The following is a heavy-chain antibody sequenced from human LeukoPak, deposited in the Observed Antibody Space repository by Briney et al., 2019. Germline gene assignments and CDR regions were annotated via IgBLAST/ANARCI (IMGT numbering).Heavy chain of an antibody. J-gene: IGHJ3*01. CDR2: ISYDGSNK. CDR1: GFTFSSYA. V-gene: IGHV3-30-3*01. D-gene: IGHD2-15*01. CDR3: ARDHGGRTTGYVFDF. Sequence: PGGSLRLSCAASGFTFSSYAMHWVRQAPGKGLEWVAVISYDGSNKYYADSVKGRFTISRDNSKNTLYLQINSLRAEDTAVYYCARDHGGRTTGYVFDFWGQGTMVTVSS.